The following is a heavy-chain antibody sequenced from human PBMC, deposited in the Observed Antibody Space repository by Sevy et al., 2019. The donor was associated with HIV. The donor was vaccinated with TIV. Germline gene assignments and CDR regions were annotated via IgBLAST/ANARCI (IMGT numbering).Heavy chain of an antibody. Sequence: GESLKISCKGSGYSFTNYWIGWVRQMPGKGLEWMGIIYPGESDTRHSPSFQGQVTISVDKSISTAYLQWSSLKASDTAMYYCARRVGDGYNGFDYWGQGTLVTVSS. D-gene: IGHD1-26*01. CDR1: GYSFTNYW. J-gene: IGHJ4*02. CDR2: IYPGESDT. CDR3: ARRVGDGYNGFDY. V-gene: IGHV5-51*01.